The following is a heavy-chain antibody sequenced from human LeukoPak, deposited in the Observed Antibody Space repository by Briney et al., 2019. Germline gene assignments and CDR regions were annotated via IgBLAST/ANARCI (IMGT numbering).Heavy chain of an antibody. CDR2: IIPIFGTA. CDR1: GGTFSSYA. J-gene: IGHJ4*02. V-gene: IGHV1-69*13. CDR3: ARESFTVTTFFDY. Sequence: ASVKVSCKASGGTFSSYAISWVRQAPGQGLEWMGGIIPIFGTANYAQKFQGRVTITADASTSTAYMQLSSLRSEDTPVYYCARESFTVTTFFDYWGQGTLVTVSS. D-gene: IGHD4-17*01.